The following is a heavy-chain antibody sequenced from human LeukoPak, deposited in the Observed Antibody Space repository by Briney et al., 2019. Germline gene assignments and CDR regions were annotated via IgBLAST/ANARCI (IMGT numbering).Heavy chain of an antibody. CDR1: GFTFSSYS. Sequence: PGGSLRLSCAASGFTFSSYSMNWVRQAPGRGLEWVSSISSSSNYIYYADSVKGRFTISRDNAKNSLYLQMNSLRAEDTAVYYCARDYYDSSGYYYFDYWGQGTLVTVSS. V-gene: IGHV3-21*01. J-gene: IGHJ4*02. CDR3: ARDYYDSSGYYYFDY. D-gene: IGHD3-22*01. CDR2: ISSSSNYI.